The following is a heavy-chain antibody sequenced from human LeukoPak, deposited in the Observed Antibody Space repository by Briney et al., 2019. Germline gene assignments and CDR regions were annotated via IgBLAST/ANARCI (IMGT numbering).Heavy chain of an antibody. D-gene: IGHD3-10*01. CDR3: AKDLDRPYGFGELFDAFDI. Sequence: PGGSLRLSCAASGFTFSSYAMSWVRQAPGKGLEWVSAISGSGGSTYYADSVKGRFTISRDISKNTLYLQMNSLRAEDTAVYYCAKDLDRPYGFGELFDAFDIWGQGTVVTVSS. V-gene: IGHV3-23*01. CDR2: ISGSGGST. CDR1: GFTFSSYA. J-gene: IGHJ3*02.